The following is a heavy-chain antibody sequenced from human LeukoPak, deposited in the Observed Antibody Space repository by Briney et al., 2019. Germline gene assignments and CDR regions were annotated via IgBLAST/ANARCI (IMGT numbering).Heavy chain of an antibody. D-gene: IGHD1-1*01. CDR3: ARGAVNRYNWNDDNFYYYYMDV. Sequence: ASVKVSCKASGYTFTSYGISWVRQAPGQGLEWMGWISGYNGYTYYAQKLQGRVTMTTDTSTSTAYMELRSLRSGDTAVYYCARGAVNRYNWNDDNFYYYYMDVRGKGTTVTISS. J-gene: IGHJ6*03. V-gene: IGHV1-18*01. CDR1: GYTFTSYG. CDR2: ISGYNGYT.